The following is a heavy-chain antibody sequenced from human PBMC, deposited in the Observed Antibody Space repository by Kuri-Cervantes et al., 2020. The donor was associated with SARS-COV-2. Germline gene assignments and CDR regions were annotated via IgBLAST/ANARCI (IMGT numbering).Heavy chain of an antibody. D-gene: IGHD4-11*01. V-gene: IGHV4-39*01. CDR2: IYYSGST. CDR3: AISLTTVARVDN. J-gene: IGHJ4*02. CDR1: GGSISSSSYH. Sequence: SETLSLTCTVSGGSISSSSYHWGWIRQPPGKGLEWIGSIYYSGSTYYNPSLKSRVAISGGTSRNQFSLRLSSVTAADTAVYYCAISLTTVARVDNWGQGTLVTVSS.